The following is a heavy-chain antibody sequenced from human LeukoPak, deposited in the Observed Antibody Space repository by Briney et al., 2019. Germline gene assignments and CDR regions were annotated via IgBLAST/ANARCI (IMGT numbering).Heavy chain of an antibody. CDR2: ISSTSISI. CDR3: ARSYTVADQLDY. CDR1: GISLSNYA. V-gene: IGHV3-21*01. D-gene: IGHD2-2*02. Sequence: GGSLRLSCVVSGISLSNYAMIWVRQAPGKGLEWVSSISSTSISIYFADSVKGRFTVSRDNAKNSLYLQMNSLRTEDTAVYYCARSYTVADQLDYWGQGTLVTVSS. J-gene: IGHJ4*02.